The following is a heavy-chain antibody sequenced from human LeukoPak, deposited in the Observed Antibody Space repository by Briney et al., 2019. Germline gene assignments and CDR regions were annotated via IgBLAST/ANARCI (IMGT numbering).Heavy chain of an antibody. V-gene: IGHV7-4-1*02. J-gene: IGHJ4*02. CDR2: NNTNTGNP. Sequence: ASVKVSCKASGYTFTSYGMNWVRQAPGQGLEWMGWNNTNTGNPTYAQGFTGRFVFSLDTSVSTTYLQISSLEAEDTAVYYCARQGPGYCGSTRCYGIGHWGQGTLVTVSS. CDR1: GYTFTSYG. CDR3: ARQGPGYCGSTRCYGIGH. D-gene: IGHD2-2*01.